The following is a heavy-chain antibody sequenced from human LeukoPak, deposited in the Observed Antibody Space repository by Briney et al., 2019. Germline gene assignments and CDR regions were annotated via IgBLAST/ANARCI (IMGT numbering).Heavy chain of an antibody. J-gene: IGHJ4*02. CDR1: GFTFRGYW. CDR2: IKEDGSEK. D-gene: IGHD6-6*01. V-gene: IGHV3-7*01. Sequence: GGSLRLSCAASGFTFRGYWMSWVRQAPGKGLEWVANIKEDGSEKYYVDSVKGRFTISRDNAKNSLNLQMDSLGVEDTAVYYCTRGDSSSKIDYWGQGTLVTVSS. CDR3: TRGDSSSKIDY.